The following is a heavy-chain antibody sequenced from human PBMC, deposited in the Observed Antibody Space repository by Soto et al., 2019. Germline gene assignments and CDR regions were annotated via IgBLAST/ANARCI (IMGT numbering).Heavy chain of an antibody. D-gene: IGHD2-8*02. CDR3: ATPGLGTGRYFFHD. J-gene: IGHJ4*02. CDR2: ISASGGST. V-gene: IGHV3-23*01. CDR1: GFTSSSCA. Sequence: EVQLLDSGGGLVQPGGSLSLSCVASGFTSSSCAMRWVRQAPGKGLEWVSGISASGGSTYYADSVKGRFTISRDNSKNTRYLQMNSLRAEDTAVYYGATPGLGTGRYFFHDWGQGTLVTFSS.